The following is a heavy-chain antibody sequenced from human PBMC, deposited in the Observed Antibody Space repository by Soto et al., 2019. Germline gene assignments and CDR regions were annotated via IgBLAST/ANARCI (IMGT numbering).Heavy chain of an antibody. CDR1: GGSFTSNNW. V-gene: IGHV4-4*02. D-gene: IGHD1-7*01. CDR2: IYRTGST. J-gene: IGHJ4*02. Sequence: SDTLSLTCAVSGGSFTSNNWWTWVRQPPGQGLEWIGEIYRTGSTNYNPSLKSRVTISIDKSENQFSLKVTSLTAADTAVYYCESRDPGTSVDYWGQGTLVTVYS. CDR3: ESRDPGTSVDY.